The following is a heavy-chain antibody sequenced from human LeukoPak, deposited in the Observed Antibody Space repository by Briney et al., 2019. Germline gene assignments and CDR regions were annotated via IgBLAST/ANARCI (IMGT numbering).Heavy chain of an antibody. V-gene: IGHV7-4-1*02. CDR2: INTNTGNP. CDR3: ARDPSYYVWGSYRYTPDY. CDR1: GYTFTIYA. D-gene: IGHD3-16*02. J-gene: IGHJ4*02. Sequence: GASVNVSFKASGYTFTIYAMNWVRQAPGQGLEWMGWINTNTGNPTYAQGFTGRFVFSLDTTVSTAYLQISSLKAEDTAVYYCARDPSYYVWGSYRYTPDYWGQGTLVTVSS.